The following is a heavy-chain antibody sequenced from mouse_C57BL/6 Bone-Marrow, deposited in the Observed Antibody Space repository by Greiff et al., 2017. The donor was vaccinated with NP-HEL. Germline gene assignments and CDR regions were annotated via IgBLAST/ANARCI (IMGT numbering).Heavy chain of an antibody. V-gene: IGHV1-81*01. CDR3: ARETIVTTSYYAMDY. J-gene: IGHJ4*01. Sequence: QVQLQQSGAELARPGASVKLSCKASGYTFTSYGISWVKQRTGQGLEWIGEIYPRSGNTYYNEKFKGKATLTADKSSSTAYMELRSLTSEDSAVYFCARETIVTTSYYAMDYWGQGTSVTVSS. D-gene: IGHD2-5*01. CDR2: IYPRSGNT. CDR1: GYTFTSYG.